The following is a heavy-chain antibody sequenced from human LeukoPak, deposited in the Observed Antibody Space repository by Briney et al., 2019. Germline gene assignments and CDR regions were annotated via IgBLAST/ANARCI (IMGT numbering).Heavy chain of an antibody. V-gene: IGHV3-74*01. Sequence: PGRSLRLSCPASGSSFSSYWMHCLRQAPWNVSASVSRINSDGSSTTYADSVKGRFTISRDNAKNTLYLQMNSLRADDTAVYFCARDYGRSRDYGMDVWGQGTTVTVSS. CDR1: GSSFSSYW. J-gene: IGHJ6*02. CDR2: INSDGSST. D-gene: IGHD3-10*01. CDR3: ARDYGRSRDYGMDV.